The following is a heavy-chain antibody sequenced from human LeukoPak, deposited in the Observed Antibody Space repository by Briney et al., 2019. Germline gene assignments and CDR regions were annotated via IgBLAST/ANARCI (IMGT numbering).Heavy chain of an antibody. CDR1: GLTFSSYW. CDR3: ARALVISYDY. CDR2: IKQDGSEK. V-gene: IGHV3-7*01. D-gene: IGHD3-3*02. Sequence: GGSLRLSCAASGLTFSSYWMSWVRQAPGKGLEWVANIKQDGSEKYYVDSVKGRFTISRDNAKNSLYLQMNSLRAEDTAVYYCARALVISYDYWGQGTLVTVSS. J-gene: IGHJ4*02.